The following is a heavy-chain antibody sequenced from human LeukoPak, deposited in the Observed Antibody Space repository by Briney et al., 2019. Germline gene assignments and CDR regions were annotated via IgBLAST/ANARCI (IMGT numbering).Heavy chain of an antibody. Sequence: NPSETLSLTCTVSGYSISTGYYWDWIRQPPGKGLEWIGTFYHGGSTYYNPSLKSRVTISVDTSKNQFSLNLTSVTAADTAVYYCARGRDGYSDRGRYYYYYYMDVWGKGTTVTISS. CDR2: FYHGGST. V-gene: IGHV4-38-2*02. D-gene: IGHD5-24*01. J-gene: IGHJ6*03. CDR1: GYSISTGYY. CDR3: ARGRDGYSDRGRYYYYYYMDV.